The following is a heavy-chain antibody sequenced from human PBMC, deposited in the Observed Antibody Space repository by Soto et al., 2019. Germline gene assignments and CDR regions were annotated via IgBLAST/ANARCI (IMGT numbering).Heavy chain of an antibody. CDR2: SYYSGST. D-gene: IGHD3-22*01. CDR1: GGSISIGNSY. V-gene: IGHV4-31*03. CDR3: VRTSYDSSGTAADP. J-gene: IGHJ5*02. Sequence: QVQLQESGPGLVKPSQTLSLTCTVSGGSISIGNSYWSWIRQHPGKVMEWIGYSYYSGSTYYNPSLKSRLTISVDTSKNQFSLKMSSVNAADTDVYYCVRTSYDSSGTAADPWGQGTLVTRSS.